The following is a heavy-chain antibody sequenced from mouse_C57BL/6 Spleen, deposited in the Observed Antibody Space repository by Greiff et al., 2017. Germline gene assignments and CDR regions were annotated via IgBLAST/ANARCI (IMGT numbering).Heavy chain of an antibody. CDR2: IDPEDGET. CDR1: GFNIKDYY. CDR3: AFYEYYFDY. Sequence: EVKLMESGAELVKPGASVKLSCTASGFNIKDYYMHWVKQRTEQGLEWIGRIDPEDGETKYAPKFQGKATITADTSSNTAYLQLSSLTSEDTAVYYCAFYEYYFDYWGQGTTLTVSS. V-gene: IGHV14-2*01. D-gene: IGHD1-1*01. J-gene: IGHJ2*01.